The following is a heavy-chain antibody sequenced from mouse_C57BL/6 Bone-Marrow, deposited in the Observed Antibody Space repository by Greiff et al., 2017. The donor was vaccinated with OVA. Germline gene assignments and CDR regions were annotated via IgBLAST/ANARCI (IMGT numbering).Heavy chain of an antibody. V-gene: IGHV5-15*01. CDR1: GFTFSDYG. Sequence: EVQLVESGGGLVQPGGSLKLSCAASGFTFSDYGMAWVRQAPRKGPEWVAFISNLAYSIYYADTVTGRFTISRENAKNTLYLEMSSLRSEDTAMYYCARPDSSGRGFAYWGQGTLVTVSA. D-gene: IGHD3-2*02. J-gene: IGHJ3*01. CDR3: ARPDSSGRGFAY. CDR2: ISNLAYSI.